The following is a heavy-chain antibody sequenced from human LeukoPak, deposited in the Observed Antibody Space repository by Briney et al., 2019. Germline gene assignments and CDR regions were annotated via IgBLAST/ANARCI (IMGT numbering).Heavy chain of an antibody. CDR3: ATLYGGNSNNYYCDY. J-gene: IGHJ4*02. CDR2: IHDSGST. Sequence: TTSETLSPTGSVSGGSSSSSSYYWGWIRQPPGKGLEWIGSIHDSGSTDYNPALKSRVNISVDTSKNQFSPKLSSVTAADTAVYYCATLYGGNSNNYYCDYWGQGTLVTVSS. D-gene: IGHD4-23*01. CDR1: GGSSSSSSYY. V-gene: IGHV4-39*01.